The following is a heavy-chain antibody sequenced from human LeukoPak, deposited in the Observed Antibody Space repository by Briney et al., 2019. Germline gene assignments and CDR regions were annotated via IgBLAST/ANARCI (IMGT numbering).Heavy chain of an antibody. D-gene: IGHD3-10*01. CDR2: IYYSGST. J-gene: IGHJ4*02. CDR1: GASISSSY. V-gene: IGHV4-59*01. Sequence: SETLSLTCTVSGASISSSYWNWIRRPPGKGLEWIGYIYYSGSTNYNPSLKSRVTISVDTSKNQFSLKLSSVTAADTAVFYCARGFMSPGAFDYWGQGTLVTVSS. CDR3: ARGFMSPGAFDY.